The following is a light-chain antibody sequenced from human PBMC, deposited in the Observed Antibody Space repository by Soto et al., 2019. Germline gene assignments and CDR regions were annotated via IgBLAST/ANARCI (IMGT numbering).Light chain of an antibody. CDR3: SSYTSSSTDV. J-gene: IGLJ1*01. CDR2: EVS. V-gene: IGLV2-18*02. Sequence: QSALTQPPSVSGSPGQSVTISCTGTSSDVGRYNRVSWYQQPPGTAPKLMIYEVSSRPSGVPDRFSGSSSGNTASLTISGLQAEDEADYYCSSYTSSSTDVFGTGTKLTVL. CDR1: SSDVGRYNR.